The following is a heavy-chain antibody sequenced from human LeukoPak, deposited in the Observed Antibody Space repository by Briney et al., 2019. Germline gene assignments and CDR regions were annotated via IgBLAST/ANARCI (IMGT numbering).Heavy chain of an antibody. CDR3: ARSQDVYNWNYDAFDI. CDR2: ISSSSSYI. J-gene: IGHJ3*02. D-gene: IGHD1-7*01. V-gene: IGHV3-21*01. CDR1: GFTFSSYS. Sequence: GGSLRLSCAASGFTFSSYSMNWVRQAPGKGLEWVSSISSSSSYIYYADSVKGRFTISRDNAKNSLYLQMNSLRAEDTAVYYCARSQDVYNWNYDAFDIWGQGTMVTVSS.